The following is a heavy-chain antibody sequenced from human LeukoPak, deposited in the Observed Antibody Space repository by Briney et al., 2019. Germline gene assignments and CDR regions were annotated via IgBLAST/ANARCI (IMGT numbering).Heavy chain of an antibody. Sequence: SETLSLTFTVPGGSISSYYWSWFRQPPGKGLEWIGYIYYSGSTNYNPSLKSRVTISVDTSQNQFSLKLSSVTAADTAVYYCARDWGSEGYFDYWGQGTLVTASS. D-gene: IGHD7-27*01. CDR2: IYYSGST. CDR3: ARDWGSEGYFDY. V-gene: IGHV4-59*01. CDR1: GGSISSYY. J-gene: IGHJ4*02.